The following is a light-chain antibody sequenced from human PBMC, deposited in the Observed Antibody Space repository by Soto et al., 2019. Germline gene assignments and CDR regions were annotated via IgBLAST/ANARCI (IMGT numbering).Light chain of an antibody. CDR3: QQYGRSPYT. CDR2: DAS. J-gene: IGKJ2*01. V-gene: IGKV3-11*01. Sequence: EIVLTQSPATLSLSPGERATLSCRASQSVSRHLAWYQQKPGQAPRLLIYDASNRATGIPARFSGSGSGTDFTLTISSLEPEDFAVYYCQQYGRSPYTFGQGTKVDIK. CDR1: QSVSRH.